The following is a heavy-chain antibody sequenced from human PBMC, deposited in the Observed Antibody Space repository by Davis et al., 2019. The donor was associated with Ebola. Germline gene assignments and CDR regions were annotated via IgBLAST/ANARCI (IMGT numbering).Heavy chain of an antibody. CDR3: AKGDRTTLYYDTGDDY. CDR2: ISDTGGST. CDR1: GFTFTSYA. J-gene: IGHJ4*02. Sequence: GESLKISCAASGFTFTSYAMSWVRQAPGKGLEWVSAISDTGGSTYYGDSVKGRFTISRDNSKNTLYLQMNRLRADDTAVYYCAKGDRTTLYYDTGDDYWGQGTLVTVSS. V-gene: IGHV3-23*01. D-gene: IGHD3-22*01.